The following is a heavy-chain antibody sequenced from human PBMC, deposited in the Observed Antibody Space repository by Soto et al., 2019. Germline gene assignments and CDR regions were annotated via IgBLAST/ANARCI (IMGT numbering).Heavy chain of an antibody. CDR3: ARDRLVRGVIWYFDY. Sequence: LGVSCAASGLTFSSSSMYWFRQAPGKGMEWVSYISSSSSTIYYADSVKGRFTISRDNAKNSLYLQMNSLRDEDTAVYYCARDRLVRGVIWYFDYWGQGTLVTVSS. D-gene: IGHD3-10*01. CDR2: ISSSSSTI. V-gene: IGHV3-48*02. CDR1: GLTFSSSS. J-gene: IGHJ4*02.